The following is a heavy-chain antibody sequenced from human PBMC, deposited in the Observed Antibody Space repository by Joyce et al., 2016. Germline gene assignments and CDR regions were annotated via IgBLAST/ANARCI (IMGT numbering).Heavy chain of an antibody. CDR2: IKPDGSEK. J-gene: IGHJ6*02. CDR1: GFTFSTTW. V-gene: IGHV3-7*01. Sequence: EVQLVESGGGLVQPGGSLRLSCAASGFTFSTTWMTWVRQSPGKGPEWVAKIKPDGSEKYYVGSVKGRFTISRDNAKNSLSLLMNSLRVDDTAVYYCVTGGGMDVWGQGTTVTVSS. CDR3: VTGGGMDV.